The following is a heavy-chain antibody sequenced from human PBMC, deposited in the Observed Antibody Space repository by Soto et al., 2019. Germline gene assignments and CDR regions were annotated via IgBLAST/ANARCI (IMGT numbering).Heavy chain of an antibody. J-gene: IGHJ6*03. Sequence: GGSLRLSCAASGFTFSSYGMHWVRQAPGKGLEWVAVIWYDGSNKYYADSVKGRFTISRDNSKNTLYLQMNSLRAEDTAVYYCAGGYCSGGSCFDMDVWGKGTTVTVSS. CDR3: AGGYCSGGSCFDMDV. CDR1: GFTFSSYG. V-gene: IGHV3-33*01. CDR2: IWYDGSNK. D-gene: IGHD2-15*01.